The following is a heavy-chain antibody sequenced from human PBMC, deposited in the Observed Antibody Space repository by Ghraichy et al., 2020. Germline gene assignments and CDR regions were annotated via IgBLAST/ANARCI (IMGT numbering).Heavy chain of an antibody. Sequence: SQTLSLTCAISGERGKRKREAWNWIRQSPSRGLEWLGRTYYRSKWYSDYAVSVKSRISINPDTSKNQFSLQLSSVTPEDTAVYYCAGDREAAAIDYWGQGTLATVSS. CDR2: TYYRSKWYS. CDR1: GERGKRKREA. CDR3: AGDREAAAIDY. D-gene: IGHD2-2*01. V-gene: IGHV6-1*01. J-gene: IGHJ4*02.